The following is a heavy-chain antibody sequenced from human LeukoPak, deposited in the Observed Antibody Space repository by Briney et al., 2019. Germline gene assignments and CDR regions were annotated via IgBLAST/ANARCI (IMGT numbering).Heavy chain of an antibody. Sequence: SETLSLTCAVYGGSFSGYYGSWIRHPPGKGLERIGEINHSGSTNYNPSLKSRVTISVDTSKNQFSLKLSSVTAADTAVYYCARVPLGGISQYGNDFDIWGQGTMVTVSS. D-gene: IGHD6-19*01. CDR3: ARVPLGGISQYGNDFDI. V-gene: IGHV4-34*01. CDR1: GGSFSGYY. J-gene: IGHJ3*02. CDR2: INHSGST.